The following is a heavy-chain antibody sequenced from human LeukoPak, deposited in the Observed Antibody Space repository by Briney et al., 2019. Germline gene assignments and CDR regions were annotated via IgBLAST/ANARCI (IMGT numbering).Heavy chain of an antibody. J-gene: IGHJ6*01. V-gene: IGHV1-18*01. CDR2: IIAYNGNT. CDR1: GYTFTSYG. Sequence: ASVKVSCKASGYTFTSYGISWVRQAPGQGLEWMGFIIAYNGNTNYAQKLQGRVTMTTDTSTSTAYMELRSLRSDDTAVYYCARDRFPLIAQYGMDVWGQGSTVTVSS. CDR3: ARDRFPLIAQYGMDV. D-gene: IGHD2/OR15-2a*01.